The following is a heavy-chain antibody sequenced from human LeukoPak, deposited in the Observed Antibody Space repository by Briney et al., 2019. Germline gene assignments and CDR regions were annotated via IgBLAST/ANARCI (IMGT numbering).Heavy chain of an antibody. J-gene: IGHJ4*02. CDR3: AKDGGWSFDY. V-gene: IGHV3-30*18. Sequence: GGSLRLSCAASGFTFSSYGMHWVRQAPVKGLEWVAVISYDGSNKYYADSVKGRFTISRDNSKNTLYLQMNSLRAEDTAVYYCAKDGGWSFDYWGQGTLVTVSS. CDR1: GFTFSSYG. CDR2: ISYDGSNK. D-gene: IGHD6-19*01.